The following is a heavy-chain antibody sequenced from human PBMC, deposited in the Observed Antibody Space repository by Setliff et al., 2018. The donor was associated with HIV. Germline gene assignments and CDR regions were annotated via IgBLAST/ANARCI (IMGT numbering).Heavy chain of an antibody. J-gene: IGHJ4*02. V-gene: IGHV4-61*09. Sequence: SETLSLTCTVSGGSISSGTYYWSWIRQPAGKGLEWIGHIYDNEKTFYNPSLKSRVTITVDTSKNQISLQLTSVTAEDTALYYCARLPQDWGQGTLVTVSS. CDR2: IYDNEKT. CDR3: ARLPQD. CDR1: GGSISSGTYY.